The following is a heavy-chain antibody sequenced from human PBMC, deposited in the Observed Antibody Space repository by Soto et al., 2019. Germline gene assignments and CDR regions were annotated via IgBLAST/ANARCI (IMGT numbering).Heavy chain of an antibody. CDR2: ISYDGSNQ. CDR3: ARDRSSTYYYHGMDL. V-gene: IGHV3-30-3*01. J-gene: IGHJ6*02. CDR1: GFSFNRHG. D-gene: IGHD6-19*01. Sequence: QVQLVESGGGVVQPGRSLRLSCEASGFSFNRHGIHWVRQAPGKGLEWLAVISYDGSNQDYADSVKGRFSISRDNSKNTVYLQMNSLRAEDTAVYYCARDRSSTYYYHGMDLWGQGTTVTVSS.